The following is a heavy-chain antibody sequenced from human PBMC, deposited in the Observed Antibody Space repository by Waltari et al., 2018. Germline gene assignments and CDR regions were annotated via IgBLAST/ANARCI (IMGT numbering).Heavy chain of an antibody. D-gene: IGHD4-17*01. V-gene: IGHV4-38-2*01. CDR1: GYSISRAYS. CDR3: ARTGGDYGDYFDY. CDR2: IYHSGST. J-gene: IGHJ4*02. Sequence: QVQLQESGPGLVKPSETLSLTCAVSGYSISRAYSWGWIRQPPGKGLEWIGSIYHSGSTYYNPSLKSRVTISVDTSKNQFSLKLSSVTAADTAVYYCARTGGDYGDYFDYWGQGTLVTVSS.